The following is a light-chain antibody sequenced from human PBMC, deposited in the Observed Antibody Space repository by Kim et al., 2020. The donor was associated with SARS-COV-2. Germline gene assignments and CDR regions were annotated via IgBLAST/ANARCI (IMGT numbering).Light chain of an antibody. J-gene: IGKJ4*01. Sequence: LSPGERATLSCRASQSVGNSLAWFQQKPGQAPRLLIFETSNRATGIPARFSGSGSGTGFTLTISSLDPEDFAVYYCQQRYNWPLTFGGGTKVDIK. CDR3: QQRYNWPLT. CDR1: QSVGNS. CDR2: ETS. V-gene: IGKV3-11*01.